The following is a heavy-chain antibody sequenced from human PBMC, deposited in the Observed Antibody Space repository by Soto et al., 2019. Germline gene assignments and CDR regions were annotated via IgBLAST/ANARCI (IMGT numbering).Heavy chain of an antibody. D-gene: IGHD3-9*01. CDR3: ARQPTGYPNWFDA. Sequence: QVQLQESGPGLVNPSETLSLTCTVSGGSVTSSTSSWAWVRQPPGKGLHWIGTIFYGHGTYNPSLESRVTISLDTSKIQFSLELTSVTAADTAVYYCARQPTGYPNWFDAWGRGILVIVSS. V-gene: IGHV4-39*01. J-gene: IGHJ5*02. CDR1: GGSVTSSTSS. CDR2: IFYGHGT.